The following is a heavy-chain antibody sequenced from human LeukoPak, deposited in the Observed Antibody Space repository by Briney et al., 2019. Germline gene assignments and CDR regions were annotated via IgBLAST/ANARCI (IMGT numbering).Heavy chain of an antibody. CDR2: INHSGST. V-gene: IGHV4-34*01. CDR3: ARHVVAYCGGDCYSPLDAFDI. Sequence: ESSETLSLTCAVYGGSFSGYYWSWLRQPPGKGLEWIGEINHSGSTNYNPSLKSRVTISVDTSKNQFSLKLSSVTAADTAVYYCARHVVAYCGGDCYSPLDAFDIWGQGTMVTVSS. D-gene: IGHD2-21*02. CDR1: GGSFSGYY. J-gene: IGHJ3*02.